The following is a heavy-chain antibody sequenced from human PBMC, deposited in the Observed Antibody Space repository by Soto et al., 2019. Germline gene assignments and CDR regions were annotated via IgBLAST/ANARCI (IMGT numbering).Heavy chain of an antibody. CDR2: IWYDGSNK. CDR1: GLTFSTYG. J-gene: IGHJ3*01. V-gene: IGHV3-33*01. D-gene: IGHD4-17*01. Sequence: PGGSLRLSCTPSGLTFSTYGMHWARQAPGKGLEWVAVIWYDGSNKVYADSVKGRFTISRDNSKNTLYLQMNSLRAEDTAVYYCARDLSGDYGALDSWGQGTMVTVSS. CDR3: ARDLSGDYGALDS.